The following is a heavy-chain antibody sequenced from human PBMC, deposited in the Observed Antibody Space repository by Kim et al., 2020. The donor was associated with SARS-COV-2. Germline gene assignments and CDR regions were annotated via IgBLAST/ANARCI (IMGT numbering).Heavy chain of an antibody. CDR2: INTNTGNP. V-gene: IGHV7-4-1*02. Sequence: ASVKVSCKASGYTFTSYAMNWVRQPPGQGLEWMGWINTNTGNPTYAQGFTGRFVFSLDTPVSTAYLQISSLKAEDTAVYYCASSEPSTIFGVVITQLINWFDPWGQGTLVTVSS. CDR1: GYTFTSYA. CDR3: ASSEPSTIFGVVITQLINWFDP. J-gene: IGHJ5*02. D-gene: IGHD3-3*01.